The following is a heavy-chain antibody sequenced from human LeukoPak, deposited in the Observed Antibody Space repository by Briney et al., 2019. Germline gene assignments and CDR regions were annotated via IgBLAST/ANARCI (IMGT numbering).Heavy chain of an antibody. CDR3: AKDPGYSFGSYFDY. Sequence: PGGSLRLSCAASGFTFSSYAMSWVRQAPGKGLEWVSGISGSRGTTYYADSVKGRLTISRDNSKNTLYLQMNSLRAEDTAVYYCAKDPGYSFGSYFDYWGQGTLVTVSS. V-gene: IGHV3-23*01. J-gene: IGHJ4*02. CDR2: ISGSRGTT. CDR1: GFTFSSYA. D-gene: IGHD5-18*01.